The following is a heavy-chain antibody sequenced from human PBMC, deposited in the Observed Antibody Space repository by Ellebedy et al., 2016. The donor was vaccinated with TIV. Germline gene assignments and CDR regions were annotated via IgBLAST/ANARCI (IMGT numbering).Heavy chain of an antibody. CDR3: ARDRGDWAFDI. V-gene: IGHV1-69*04. J-gene: IGHJ3*02. D-gene: IGHD2-21*01. CDR1: GGTFRSYA. Sequence: AASVKVSCKASGGTFRSYAISWARQAPGQGLEWMGRIIPILGIANYAQKFQGRVRLTADKSTSTAYMELSSLRPEDTAVYYCARDRGDWAFDIWGQGTMVTVSS. CDR2: IIPILGIA.